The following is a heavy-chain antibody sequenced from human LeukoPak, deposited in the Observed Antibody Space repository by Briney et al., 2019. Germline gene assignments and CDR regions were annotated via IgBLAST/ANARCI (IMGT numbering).Heavy chain of an antibody. J-gene: IGHJ6*02. V-gene: IGHV4-59*01. D-gene: IGHD2-21*02. CDR2: IYYSGST. Sequence: SETLSLTCTVSGGSISSFYWSWIRRPPGKGLEWIGYIYYSGSTGYNPSLKSRVTISLDTSTNQFSLNLSSVTAADTAVYYCTRDAETATCDGMDVWGQGTTVTVSS. CDR3: TRDAETATCDGMDV. CDR1: GGSISSFY.